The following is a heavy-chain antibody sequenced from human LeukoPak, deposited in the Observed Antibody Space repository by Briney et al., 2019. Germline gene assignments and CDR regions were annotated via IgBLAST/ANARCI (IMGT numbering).Heavy chain of an antibody. CDR3: ARALSYCSGGSCYSWYFDY. CDR2: IIPIFGTA. Sequence: SVKVSCKASGGTFSSYAISWVRQAPGQGLEWMGGIIPIFGTANYAQKFQRRVTITADESTSTAYMELSSLRSEDTAVYYCARALSYCSGGSCYSWYFDYWGQGTLVTVSS. J-gene: IGHJ4*02. CDR1: GGTFSSYA. D-gene: IGHD2-15*01. V-gene: IGHV1-69*01.